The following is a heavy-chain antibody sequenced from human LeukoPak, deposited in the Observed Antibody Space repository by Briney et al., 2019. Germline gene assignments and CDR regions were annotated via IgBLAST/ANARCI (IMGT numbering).Heavy chain of an antibody. V-gene: IGHV4-59*01. CDR2: IYYSGST. CDR3: ARVRAYGDYVWIDY. J-gene: IGHJ4*02. Sequence: PSETLSLTCTVSGGSISSYYWSWIRQPPGKGLEWIGYIYYSGSTNYNPSPKSRVTISVDTSKNQFSLKLSSVTAADTAVYYCARVRAYGDYVWIDYWGQGTLVTVSS. D-gene: IGHD4-17*01. CDR1: GGSISSYY.